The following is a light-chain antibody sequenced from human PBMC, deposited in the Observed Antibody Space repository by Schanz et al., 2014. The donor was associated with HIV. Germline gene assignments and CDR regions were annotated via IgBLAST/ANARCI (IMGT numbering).Light chain of an antibody. J-gene: IGLJ3*02. V-gene: IGLV1-44*01. Sequence: QSVLTQPPSASGTPGQQVTISCSGSRSNIGNNPVNWLQQVARAAPKLIIYGDNQRPSGVSNRFSGSKSGNTASLTISGLQAEDEADYSCSSYAASDNSWVFGGGTKLTVL. CDR3: SSYAASDNSWV. CDR1: RSNIGNNP. CDR2: GDN.